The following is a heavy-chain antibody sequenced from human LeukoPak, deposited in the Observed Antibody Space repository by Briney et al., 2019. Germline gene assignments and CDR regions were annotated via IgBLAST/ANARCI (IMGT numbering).Heavy chain of an antibody. CDR3: ARAGYYGSGSYYPPDY. CDR1: GGSFSGYY. Sequence: ASETLSLTCAVYGGSFSGYYWSWIRQPPGKGLEWIGEINHSGSTNYNPSLKSRVTISVDTSKNQFSLKLSSVTAADTAVYYCARAGYYGSGSYYPPDYWGQGTLVTVSS. V-gene: IGHV4-34*01. D-gene: IGHD3-10*01. CDR2: INHSGST. J-gene: IGHJ4*02.